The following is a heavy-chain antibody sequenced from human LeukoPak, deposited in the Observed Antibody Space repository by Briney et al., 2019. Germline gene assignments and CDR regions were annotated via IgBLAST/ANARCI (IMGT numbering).Heavy chain of an antibody. CDR2: INTVSSYI. Sequence: GGSLRLSCAASGFTFSSYSFNWVRQAPGKGLEWVSSINTVSSYIYYADSVRGRFTISRDNAENSLWLQMNSLRAEDSAVYYCARLRRNSDRSGFYYYYDNWGQGSLVTVS. D-gene: IGHD3-22*01. V-gene: IGHV3-21*01. J-gene: IGHJ4*02. CDR3: ARLRRNSDRSGFYYYYDN. CDR1: GFTFSSYS.